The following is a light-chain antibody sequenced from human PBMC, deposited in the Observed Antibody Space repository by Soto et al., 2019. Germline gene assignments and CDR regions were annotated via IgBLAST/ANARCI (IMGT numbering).Light chain of an antibody. V-gene: IGKV3-11*01. J-gene: IGKJ4*01. Sequence: EIVLTQSPATLSLSPGERATLSCRASQSVSSYLAWYQQKPGQAPRLLIYDASNRATGIPARFSGSGSGTDLDLTISSLEPEDFAVYYCQQRSNWPLTFGGGNKVEIK. CDR1: QSVSSY. CDR3: QQRSNWPLT. CDR2: DAS.